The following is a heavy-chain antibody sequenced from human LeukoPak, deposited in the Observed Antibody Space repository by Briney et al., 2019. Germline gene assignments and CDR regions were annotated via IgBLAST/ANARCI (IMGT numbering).Heavy chain of an antibody. CDR1: GDSISSGSYY. Sequence: PSQTLSLTCTVSGDSISSGSYYWSWIRQPAGKGLEWIGRIYGRGGSNYNPSLKSRVTISVDTSKNQFSLKLSSVTAADTAVHYCARRNKEVTMVRGVISPNYYYYYYMDVWGKGTTVTISS. CDR2: IYGRGGS. CDR3: ARRNKEVTMVRGVISPNYYYYYYMDV. D-gene: IGHD3-10*01. V-gene: IGHV4-61*02. J-gene: IGHJ6*03.